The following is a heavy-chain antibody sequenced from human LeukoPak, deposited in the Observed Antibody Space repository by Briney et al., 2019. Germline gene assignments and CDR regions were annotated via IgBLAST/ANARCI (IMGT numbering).Heavy chain of an antibody. CDR1: GFTFSSYS. V-gene: IGHV3-23*01. CDR2: ISGSGGST. Sequence: PGGPVRLSCAASGFTFSSYSMSWVRQAPGKGLEWVSAISGSGGSTYYADSVKGRFTISRDNSKNTLYLQMNSLRAEDTAVYYCARETFGTGTTSSAFDIWGQGTMVTVSS. D-gene: IGHD1-7*01. J-gene: IGHJ3*02. CDR3: ARETFGTGTTSSAFDI.